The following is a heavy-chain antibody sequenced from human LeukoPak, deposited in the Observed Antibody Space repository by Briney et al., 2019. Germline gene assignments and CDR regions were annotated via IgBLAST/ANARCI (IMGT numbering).Heavy chain of an antibody. V-gene: IGHV3-23*01. D-gene: IGHD3-16*01. Sequence: GGSLRLSCAGSGFMFSRFGLIWVRQAPGKGLEWVSGIHGNGETTYYGDSVKGRFTISRDNSKSTLYLQMNSLRVEDTAEYFCGRGPNGDYVGAFEFWGQGTKVAVSS. CDR2: IHGNGETT. CDR1: GFMFSRFG. CDR3: GRGPNGDYVGAFEF. J-gene: IGHJ3*01.